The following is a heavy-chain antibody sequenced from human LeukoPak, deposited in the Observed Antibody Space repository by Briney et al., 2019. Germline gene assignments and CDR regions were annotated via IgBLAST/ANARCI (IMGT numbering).Heavy chain of an antibody. Sequence: NPSETLSLTCSVSDDSITMYYWTWIRQPPGKGLEWIGYVDHTGSTNFNPSLNGRVSISRDTTKNLFSLRLRSVTAADTAVYYCARESAKYSNYRCLEPWGQGTLVTVSS. CDR3: ARESAKYSNYRCLEP. CDR2: VDHTGST. V-gene: IGHV4-59*01. J-gene: IGHJ5*02. CDR1: DDSITMYY. D-gene: IGHD4-11*01.